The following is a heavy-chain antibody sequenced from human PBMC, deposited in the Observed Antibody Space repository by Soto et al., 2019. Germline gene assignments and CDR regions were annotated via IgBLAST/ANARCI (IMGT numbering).Heavy chain of an antibody. CDR3: ARGGSLYWYFDL. V-gene: IGHV1-3*01. CDR2: INAGNGNT. J-gene: IGHJ2*01. CDR1: GYTFTSYA. D-gene: IGHD1-26*01. Sequence: ASVKVSCKASGYTFTSYAMHWVRQAPGQRLEWMGWINAGNGNTKYSQKFQGRVTITRDTPASTAYMELSSLRSEDTAVYYCARGGSLYWYFDLWGRGTLVTVS.